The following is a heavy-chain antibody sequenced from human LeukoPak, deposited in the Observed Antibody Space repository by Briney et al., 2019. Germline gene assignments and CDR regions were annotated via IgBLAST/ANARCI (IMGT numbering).Heavy chain of an antibody. V-gene: IGHV4-38-2*02. CDR1: GYSISSGYY. D-gene: IGHD1-26*01. Sequence: PSETLSLTCTVSGYSISSGYYWGWIRQPPGKGLEWIGIIYHSGRTDYNPSLKSRVTISVDTSKNQFSLKLSSVTAADTAVYYCARFNSGSYQHYFDYWGQGTLVTVSS. CDR2: IYHSGRT. J-gene: IGHJ4*02. CDR3: ARFNSGSYQHYFDY.